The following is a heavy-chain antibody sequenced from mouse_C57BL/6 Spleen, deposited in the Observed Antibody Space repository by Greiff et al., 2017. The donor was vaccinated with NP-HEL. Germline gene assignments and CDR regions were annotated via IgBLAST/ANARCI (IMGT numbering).Heavy chain of an antibody. Sequence: QVQLQQSGPELVKPGASVKLSCKASGYTFTSYDINWVKQRPGQGLEWIGWIYPRDGSTKYNEKFKGKATLTVDTSSSTAYMELHSLTSEDSAVYFSARRAYYEYSWFAYWGQGTLVTVSA. CDR3: ARRAYYEYSWFAY. CDR2: IYPRDGST. V-gene: IGHV1-85*01. J-gene: IGHJ3*01. D-gene: IGHD2-4*01. CDR1: GYTFTSYD.